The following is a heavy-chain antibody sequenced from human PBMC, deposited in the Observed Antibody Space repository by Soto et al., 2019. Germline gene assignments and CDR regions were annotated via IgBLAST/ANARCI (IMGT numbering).Heavy chain of an antibody. CDR2: LSDSGGSI. D-gene: IGHD6-13*01. Sequence: GGSLRLRWTAAGGTCSRHGSSWVRQAQGKGLEWVSGLSDSGGSIYYADSVKGRFTISRDNSMNTLYLQMNTLRAEDTAIYYCAKVSSSWYAGFFDLWGQGTLVTVSS. V-gene: IGHV3-23*01. CDR3: AKVSSSWYAGFFDL. CDR1: GGTCSRHG. J-gene: IGHJ4*02.